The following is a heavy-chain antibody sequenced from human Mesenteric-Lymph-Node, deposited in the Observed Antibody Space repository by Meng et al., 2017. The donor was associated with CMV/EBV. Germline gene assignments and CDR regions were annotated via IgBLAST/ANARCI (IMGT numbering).Heavy chain of an antibody. CDR1: GFTFSNYI. Sequence: GESLKISCAASGFTFSNYIMHWVRQAPGKGLEWVASVSYTGDNKYHADSVKGRFTIPRDNSENTLYLQMNSLRAEDTAVYYCAKATYYYDSSGYYHWGQGTLVTVSS. D-gene: IGHD3-22*01. V-gene: IGHV3-30*18. CDR3: AKATYYYDSSGYYH. CDR2: VSYTGDNK. J-gene: IGHJ5*02.